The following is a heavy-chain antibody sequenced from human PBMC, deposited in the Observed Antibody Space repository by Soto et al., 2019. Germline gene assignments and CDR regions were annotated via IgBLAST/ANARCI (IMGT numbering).Heavy chain of an antibody. CDR3: ARDMTPSMIVVVITAAPRYYYGMDV. J-gene: IGHJ6*02. D-gene: IGHD3-22*01. V-gene: IGHV1-69*13. CDR1: GGTFSSYA. Sequence: ASVKVSCTASGGTFSSYAISCVRHSPGQGLEWMGGIIPIFGTANYAQKFQGRVTITADESTSTAYMELSSLRSEDTAVYYCARDMTPSMIVVVITAAPRYYYGMDVWGQGTTVTVSS. CDR2: IIPIFGTA.